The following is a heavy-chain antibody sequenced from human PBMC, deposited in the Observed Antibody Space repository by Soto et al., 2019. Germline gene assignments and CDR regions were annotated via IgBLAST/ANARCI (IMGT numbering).Heavy chain of an antibody. CDR1: GFTFSSYA. CDR3: ARVDLAVGATIPSGFAY. V-gene: IGHV3-30-3*01. J-gene: IGHJ4*02. CDR2: ISFDGSNK. D-gene: IGHD1-26*01. Sequence: LRLSCEVSGFTFSSYAMHWVSQAPGKGLEWVAVISFDGSNKYYADSVKGRITVSRDNSKTTLYLQMNSLRAEDTAVYYFARVDLAVGATIPSGFAYRALGALVTVSS.